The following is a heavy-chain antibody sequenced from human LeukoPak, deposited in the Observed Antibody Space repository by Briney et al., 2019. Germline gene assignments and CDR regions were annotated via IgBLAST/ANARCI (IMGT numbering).Heavy chain of an antibody. J-gene: IGHJ4*02. D-gene: IGHD5-18*01. CDR3: ARGRPKSRGYSYEYYFDY. CDR1: GGSFSGYY. V-gene: IGHV4-34*01. CDR2: INHSGST. Sequence: SETLSLTCAVYGGSFSGYYWSWIRQPPGKGLEWIGEINHSGSTNYNPSLKSRVTISVDTSKNQFSLKLSPVTAADTAVYYCARGRPKSRGYSYEYYFDYWGQGTLVTVSS.